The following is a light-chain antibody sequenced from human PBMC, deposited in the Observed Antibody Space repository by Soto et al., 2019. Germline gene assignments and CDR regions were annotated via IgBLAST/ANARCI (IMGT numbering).Light chain of an antibody. CDR2: AAS. Sequence: ATQMTQSPSSLSASVGDRVTITCRASQDIGNDLGWYQQKPGKAPNLLIYAASSLQSGVPSRFSGSGSVTDFTLTISSLQPEDCATYYCLQDYNSPPTFGPGTRVEIK. J-gene: IGKJ1*01. V-gene: IGKV1-6*01. CDR3: LQDYNSPPT. CDR1: QDIGND.